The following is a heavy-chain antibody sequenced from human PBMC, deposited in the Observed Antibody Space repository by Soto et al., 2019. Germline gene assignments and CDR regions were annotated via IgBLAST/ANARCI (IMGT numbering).Heavy chain of an antibody. Sequence: GGSLRLSCAASGFTFSSYGMQWVRQAPGKGLEWGAVIWYDGSNKYYADSVKGRFTISRDNSKNTLYLQMNSLRAEDTAVYYCARDTYYYDSSCYYDGPQDAIDISGQGTMVTV. CDR1: GFTFSSYG. J-gene: IGHJ3*02. V-gene: IGHV3-33*01. D-gene: IGHD3-22*01. CDR3: ARDTYYYDSSCYYDGPQDAIDI. CDR2: IWYDGSNK.